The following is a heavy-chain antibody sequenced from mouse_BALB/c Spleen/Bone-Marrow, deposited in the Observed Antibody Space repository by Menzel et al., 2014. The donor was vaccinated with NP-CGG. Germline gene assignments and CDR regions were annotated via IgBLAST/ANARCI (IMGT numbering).Heavy chain of an antibody. CDR3: AIYYYGSSLFAY. CDR2: NDPANGNT. Sequence: EVQLVESGAELVKPGASVKLSCTASGFNIKDTYMHWVKQRPEQGLEWIGRNDPANGNTKYDPKFQGKATITADTSSNTAYLQLSSLASEDTAVYYCAIYYYGSSLFAYWGQGTLVTVSA. J-gene: IGHJ3*01. V-gene: IGHV14-3*02. CDR1: GFNIKDTY. D-gene: IGHD1-1*01.